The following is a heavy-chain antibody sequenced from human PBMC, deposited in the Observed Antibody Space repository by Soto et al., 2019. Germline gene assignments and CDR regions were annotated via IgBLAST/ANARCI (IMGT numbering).Heavy chain of an antibody. CDR3: TRGSSWYDVDWFDP. D-gene: IGHD6-13*01. CDR1: GGSISSNY. J-gene: IGHJ5*02. CDR2: FYNSGST. V-gene: IGHV4-59*01. Sequence: SETLSLTCTVSGGSISSNYWSWIRQPPGKGLEWIGYFYNSGSTNYNPSLKSQVTISVDTSKNQFSLKLTSVTAADTAVYYCTRGSSWYDVDWFDPWSPGTLVTVSS.